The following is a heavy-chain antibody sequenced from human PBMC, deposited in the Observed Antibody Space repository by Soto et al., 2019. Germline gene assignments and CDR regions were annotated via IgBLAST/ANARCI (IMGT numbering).Heavy chain of an antibody. V-gene: IGHV3-30*18. J-gene: IGHJ4*02. CDR2: ISYDGSNK. Sequence: GGSLRLSCAASGFTFSSYGMHWVRQAPGKGLEWVAVISYDGSNKYYADSVKGRFTISRDNSKNTLYLQMNSLRAGDTAVYYCAKHLVALTAIDYWGQGTLVTVPS. D-gene: IGHD2-21*02. CDR1: GFTFSSYG. CDR3: AKHLVALTAIDY.